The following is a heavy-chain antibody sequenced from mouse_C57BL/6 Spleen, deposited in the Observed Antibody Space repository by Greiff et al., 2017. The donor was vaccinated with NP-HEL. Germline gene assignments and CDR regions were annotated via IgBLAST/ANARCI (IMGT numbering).Heavy chain of an antibody. J-gene: IGHJ4*01. CDR3: ARHNALSIYYDDYAMDY. V-gene: IGHV1-62-2*01. D-gene: IGHD2-4*01. CDR2: FYPGSGSI. CDR1: GYTFTEYT. Sequence: QVQLQQSGAELVKPGASVKLSCKASGYTFTEYTIHWVKQRSGQGLEWIGWFYPGSGSIKYNEKFKDKATLTADKSSSTVYMELSRLTSEDSAVYFCARHNALSIYYDDYAMDYWGQGTSVTVSS.